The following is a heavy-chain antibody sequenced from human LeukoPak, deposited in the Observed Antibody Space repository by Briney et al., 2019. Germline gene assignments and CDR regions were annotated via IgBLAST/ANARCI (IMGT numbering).Heavy chain of an antibody. CDR2: ISSSSSYI. CDR3: AKEVGAHYYYYSMDV. CDR1: GFTFSSYS. V-gene: IGHV3-21*01. J-gene: IGHJ6*02. Sequence: GGSLRLSCAASGFTFSSYSMNWVRQAPGKGLEWVSSISSSSSYIYYADSVKGRFTISRDNAKNSLYLQMNSLRAEDTAVYYCAKEVGAHYYYYSMDVWGQGTTVTVSS. D-gene: IGHD1-26*01.